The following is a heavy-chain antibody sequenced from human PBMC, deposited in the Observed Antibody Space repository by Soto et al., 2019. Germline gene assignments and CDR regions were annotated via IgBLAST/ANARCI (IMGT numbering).Heavy chain of an antibody. CDR2: ISGSGGST. V-gene: IGHV3-23*01. CDR1: GFTFSSYA. D-gene: IGHD3-3*01. Sequence: GGSLRLSCAASGFTFSSYAMSWVRQAPGKGLEWVSAISGSGGSTYYADSVKGRFTISRDNSKNTLYLQMNSLRAEDTSLYYCAKDKVYDFWSGYYKEFDYWGQGTLVTVS. J-gene: IGHJ4*02. CDR3: AKDKVYDFWSGYYKEFDY.